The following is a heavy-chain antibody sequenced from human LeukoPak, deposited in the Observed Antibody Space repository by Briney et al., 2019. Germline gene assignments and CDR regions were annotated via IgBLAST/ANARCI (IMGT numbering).Heavy chain of an antibody. CDR1: GGTFSSYA. CDR2: IIPIFGTA. CDR3: ARDSHSPHLGWYYYYYMDV. J-gene: IGHJ6*03. D-gene: IGHD7-27*01. Sequence: ASVKVSCKASGGTFSSYAISWVRQAPGQGLEWMGGIIPIFGTANYAQKFQGRVTITADESTSTAYMELSSLRSEDTAVYYCARDSHSPHLGWYYYYYMDVWGKGTTVTISS. V-gene: IGHV1-69*13.